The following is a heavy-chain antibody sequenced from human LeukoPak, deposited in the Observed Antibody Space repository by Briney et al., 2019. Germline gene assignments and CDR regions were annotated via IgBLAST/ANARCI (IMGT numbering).Heavy chain of an antibody. D-gene: IGHD3-22*01. CDR1: GYTFTSYY. CDR3: ARPEIEYYYDSSGYLPGDY. V-gene: IGHV1-46*01. CDR2: INPSGGST. Sequence: ASVTVSCTASGYTFTSYYMHWVRQAPGQGLEWMGIINPSGGSTSYAQKFQGRVTITRDTSTSTVYMELSSLRSEDTAVYYCARPEIEYYYDSSGYLPGDYWGQETLVTVSS. J-gene: IGHJ4*02.